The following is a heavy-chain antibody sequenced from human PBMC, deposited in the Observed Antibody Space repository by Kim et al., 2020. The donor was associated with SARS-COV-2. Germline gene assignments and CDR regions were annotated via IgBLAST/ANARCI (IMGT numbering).Heavy chain of an antibody. J-gene: IGHJ4*02. D-gene: IGHD4-17*01. CDR2: IIPIFGTA. CDR3: AREGNYGDYAPHFDY. Sequence: SVKVSCKASGGTFSSYTISWVRQAPGQGLEWMGGIIPIFGTANYAQKFQGRVTITADESTSTAYMELSSLRSEDTAVYYCAREGNYGDYAPHFDYWGQGTLVTVSS. V-gene: IGHV1-69*13. CDR1: GGTFSSYT.